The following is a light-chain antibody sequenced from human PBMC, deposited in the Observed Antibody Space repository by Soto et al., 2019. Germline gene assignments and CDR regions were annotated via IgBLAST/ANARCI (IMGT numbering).Light chain of an antibody. V-gene: IGKV1-5*01. CDR1: QNISSC. CDR3: QQYNSYSPVT. Sequence: DIEMTQSPSTLSASVGDRVTITCPASQNISSCLAWYQQKPGKAPKLLIYAASALQSGVPSRFSGSGSGTDFTLTISSLQPDDFATYYCQQYNSYSPVTFGQGTKVDIK. CDR2: AAS. J-gene: IGKJ1*01.